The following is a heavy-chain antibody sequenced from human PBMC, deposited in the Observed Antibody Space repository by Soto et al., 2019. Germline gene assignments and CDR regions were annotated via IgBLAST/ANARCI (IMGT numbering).Heavy chain of an antibody. CDR2: IRDSGST. J-gene: IGHJ4*02. V-gene: IGHV4-31*03. CDR3: ARAMANYFDY. D-gene: IGHD2-8*01. Sequence: QVQLQESGPGLVKPSQTLSVTCTVSGGSVSSDDYSWSWIRQHPGKGLEWIGYIRDSGSTYYNPSLAGRVTISVDSSKTQFSLRLRSVTAADTAVYYCARAMANYFDYWGQGTLVTASS. CDR1: GGSVSSDDYS.